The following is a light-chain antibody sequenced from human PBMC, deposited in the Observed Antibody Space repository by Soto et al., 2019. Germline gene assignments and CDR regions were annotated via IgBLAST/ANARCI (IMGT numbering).Light chain of an antibody. V-gene: IGKV3-20*01. Sequence: EIVLTQSPGTLSLSPGERVTLSCRASQSVGSFLAWYQQKPGQAPRLFIYYASYRATGIPDRLSASGSGTDFTLTISRLEPEDFAVYYCQQYYTSPYTFXQGT. CDR3: QQYYTSPYT. CDR1: QSVGSF. CDR2: YAS. J-gene: IGKJ2*01.